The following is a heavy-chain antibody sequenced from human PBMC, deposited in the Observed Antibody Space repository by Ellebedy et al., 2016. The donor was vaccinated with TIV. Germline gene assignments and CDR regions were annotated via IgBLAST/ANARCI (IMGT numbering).Heavy chain of an antibody. CDR3: ARVLDMGEQSQGFDY. V-gene: IGHV3-64*01. D-gene: IGHD2-2*03. J-gene: IGHJ4*02. Sequence: PGGSLRLSCAASGFTFSSYAMHWVRQAPGKGLEYVSAISSNGGSTYYANSVKCRFTISRDNSRNTLYLQMGSLRAEDMAVYYCARVLDMGEQSQGFDYWGQGTLVTVSS. CDR2: ISSNGGST. CDR1: GFTFSSYA.